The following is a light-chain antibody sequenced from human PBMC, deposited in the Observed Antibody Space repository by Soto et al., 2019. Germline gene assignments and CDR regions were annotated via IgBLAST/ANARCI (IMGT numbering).Light chain of an antibody. CDR3: QQYNSYSAE. CDR1: QSISSW. V-gene: IGKV1-5*01. Sequence: DIQMPQSPSTLSASVGDRVTITCRASQSISSWLAWYQQKPGKAPKLLIYDASSLESGVPSRFSGSGSGTEFTLTISSLQPDDFATYYCQQYNSYSAEFGQGTKVDIK. CDR2: DAS. J-gene: IGKJ1*01.